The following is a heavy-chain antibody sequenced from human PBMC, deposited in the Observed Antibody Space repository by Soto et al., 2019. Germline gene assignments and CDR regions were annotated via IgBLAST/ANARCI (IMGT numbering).Heavy chain of an antibody. J-gene: IGHJ4*02. CDR2: INAGNGNT. V-gene: IGHV1-3*01. CDR1: GYTFTSYA. D-gene: IGHD6-19*01. CDR3: ARVTSGSSGWYDSYYFDY. Sequence: ASVKVSCKASGYTFTSYAMHWVRQAPGQRLEWMGWINAGNGNTKYSQKFQGRVTITRDTSASTAYMELSSLRSEDTAVYYCARVTSGSSGWYDSYYFDYWGQGTLVTVSS.